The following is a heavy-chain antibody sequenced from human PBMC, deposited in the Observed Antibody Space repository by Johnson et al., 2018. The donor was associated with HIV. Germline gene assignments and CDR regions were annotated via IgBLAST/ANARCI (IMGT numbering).Heavy chain of an antibody. J-gene: IGHJ3*02. CDR3: TTEYNWNDKGGAFDI. D-gene: IGHD1-1*01. CDR1: GFTFINAW. CDR2: IKSKTAGGTT. V-gene: IGHV3-15*02. Sequence: VQLVESGGTLVKPGGSLSLSCAASGFTFINAWMTWVRQSPGKGLEWVGRIKSKTAGGTTDYAAPVKGRFTISRDDSKNTLYLQMNSLKTEDTAVYYCTTEYNWNDKGGAFDIWGQGTMVTVSS.